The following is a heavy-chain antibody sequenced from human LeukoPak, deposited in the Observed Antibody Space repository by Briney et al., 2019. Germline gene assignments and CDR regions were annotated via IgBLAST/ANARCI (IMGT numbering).Heavy chain of an antibody. CDR3: ARPYASGSYAHYYYYMDV. J-gene: IGHJ6*03. CDR2: IYYSGST. V-gene: IGHV4-39*07. Sequence: PSETLSLTCTVSCGSISSSSYYWGWIRQPPGKGLEWSGSIYYSGSTYYNPSLQSRVTISVDTSKNQFSLNLSSVTAADTAVYFCARPYASGSYAHYYYYMDVWGKGTTVTVS. D-gene: IGHD3-10*01. CDR1: CGSISSSSYY.